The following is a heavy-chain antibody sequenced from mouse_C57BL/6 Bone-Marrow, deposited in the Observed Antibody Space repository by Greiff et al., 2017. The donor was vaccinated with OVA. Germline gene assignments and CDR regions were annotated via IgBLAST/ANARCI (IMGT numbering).Heavy chain of an antibody. J-gene: IGHJ4*01. CDR3: ARHGGIYYDYDKGMYY. CDR1: GYTFTEYT. CDR2: FYPGSGSI. V-gene: IGHV1-62-2*01. D-gene: IGHD2-4*01. Sequence: VQLQESGAELVKPGASVKLSCKASGYTFTEYTIHWVKQRSGQGLEWTGWFYPGSGSIKYNEKFKDKATLTADKSSSTVYMELSRLTSEDSAVYFCARHGGIYYDYDKGMYYWGQGTSVTVSS.